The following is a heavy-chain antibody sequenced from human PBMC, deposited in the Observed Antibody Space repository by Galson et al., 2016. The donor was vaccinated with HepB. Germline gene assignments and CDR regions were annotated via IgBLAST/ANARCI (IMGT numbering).Heavy chain of an antibody. CDR3: AKYLLGGTFIPYFFDY. D-gene: IGHD1-26*01. CDR2: ISGSGGST. Sequence: SLRLSCAASGFTFRSNVINWVRQAPGKGLEWVSGISGSGGSTYYAASVRGRFTISRDNSKNTLYLQMNSLRAEDTAVYYCAKYLLGGTFIPYFFDYWGQGTLVTVSS. CDR1: GFTFRSNV. V-gene: IGHV3-23*01. J-gene: IGHJ4*02.